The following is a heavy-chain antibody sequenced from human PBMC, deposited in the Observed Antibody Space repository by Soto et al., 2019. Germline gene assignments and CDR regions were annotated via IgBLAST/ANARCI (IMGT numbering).Heavy chain of an antibody. CDR1: GFTFGSYW. Sequence: SLRLSCAVSGFTFGSYWMNWARLIPGKGLEWVAYVKPDGSATYYVDSVKGRFTISRDNAKNSLYLQMNSLRVEDTSVYYCARAGYCGPGCYYYFDYCGQGXLVTVSS. CDR3: ARAGYCGPGCYYYFDY. D-gene: IGHD2-21*02. J-gene: IGHJ4*02. CDR2: VKPDGSAT. V-gene: IGHV3-7*01.